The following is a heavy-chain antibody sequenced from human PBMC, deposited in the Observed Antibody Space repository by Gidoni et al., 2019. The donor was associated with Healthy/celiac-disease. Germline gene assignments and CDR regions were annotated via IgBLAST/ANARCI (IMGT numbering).Heavy chain of an antibody. D-gene: IGHD6-6*01. CDR2: IYPGDSDT. J-gene: IGHJ6*03. Sequence: EVPLVQSGAEVKKPGESLKISCKGSGYRFTSYWIGWVRQMPGKGLEWMGIIYPGDSDTRYSTSFQGQVTISAEKSISTAYLQWSSLKASDTAMYYCARQKGTRIAARPYYYYYMDVWGKGTTVTVSS. CDR3: ARQKGTRIAARPYYYYYMDV. CDR1: GYRFTSYW. V-gene: IGHV5-51*01.